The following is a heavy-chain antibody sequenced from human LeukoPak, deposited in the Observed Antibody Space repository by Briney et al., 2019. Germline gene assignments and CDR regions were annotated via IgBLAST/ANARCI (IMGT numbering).Heavy chain of an antibody. CDR1: GFTFSSYG. CDR3: AKDKGRELPTYWYFDL. CDR2: IRYDGSNK. Sequence: PGGSLRLSCAASGFTFSSYGMHWVRQAPGKGLEWVAFIRYDGSNKYYADSVKGRFTISRDNSKNTLYLQMNSLRAEDTAVYYCAKDKGRELPTYWYFDLWGRGTLVTVSS. J-gene: IGHJ2*01. V-gene: IGHV3-30*02. D-gene: IGHD1-26*01.